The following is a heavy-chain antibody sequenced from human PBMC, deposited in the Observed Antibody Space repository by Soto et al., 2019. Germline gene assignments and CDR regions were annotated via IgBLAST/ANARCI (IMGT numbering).Heavy chain of an antibody. D-gene: IGHD1-26*01. CDR2: IKQDGSEK. Sequence: EVQLVESGGGLVQPGGSLRLSCAASGFTFSSYWMSWVRQAPGKGLEWVANIKQDGSEKYYVDSVKGRFTISRDNAKNSLYLQMNSLRAEDTAVYYCARGSEVDYYYYGMDVWGQGTTVTVSS. CDR3: ARGSEVDYYYYGMDV. V-gene: IGHV3-7*01. CDR1: GFTFSSYW. J-gene: IGHJ6*02.